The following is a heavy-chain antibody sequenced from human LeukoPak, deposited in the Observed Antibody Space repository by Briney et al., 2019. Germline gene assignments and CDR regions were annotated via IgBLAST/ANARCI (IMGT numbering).Heavy chain of an antibody. CDR2: IYYGGST. J-gene: IGHJ4*02. CDR1: GGSISSYY. Sequence: SETLSLTCTVSGGSISSYYWSWIRQPPGKGLEWIGYIYYGGSTNYNPSLKSRVTISVDTSKNQFSLKLSSVTAADTAVYYCARRDDYWGQGTLVTVSS. V-gene: IGHV4-59*08. CDR3: ARRDDY.